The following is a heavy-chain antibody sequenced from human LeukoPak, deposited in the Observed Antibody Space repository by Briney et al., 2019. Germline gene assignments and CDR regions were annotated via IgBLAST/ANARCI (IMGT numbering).Heavy chain of an antibody. J-gene: IGHJ4*02. D-gene: IGHD6-13*01. CDR3: ARALFRLYSRSRRVDS. Sequence: PGGSLRLSCAASGFTFNSYRMTWVRQAPGKGLEWVANINQVGSEKYYVDSVKGRFTISRDNAKNSLSLQMNSLRAEDTAVYYCARALFRLYSRSRRVDSWGQGTLVTVSS. CDR1: GFTFNSYR. V-gene: IGHV3-7*01. CDR2: INQVGSEK.